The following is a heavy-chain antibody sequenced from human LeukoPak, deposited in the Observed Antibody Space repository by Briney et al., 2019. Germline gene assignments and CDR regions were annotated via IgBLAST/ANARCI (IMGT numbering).Heavy chain of an antibody. Sequence: GGSLRLSCAASGFTFSSYGMNWVRQAPRKGLEWVSSITSSNSYIFYADSVKGRFTISRANAKNSLYLQMHSLRAEDTAVYYCARDLRDTTMAHDAFDIWGQGTVVTVSS. V-gene: IGHV3-21*01. J-gene: IGHJ3*02. CDR3: ARDLRDTTMAHDAFDI. D-gene: IGHD5-18*01. CDR1: GFTFSSYG. CDR2: ITSSNSYI.